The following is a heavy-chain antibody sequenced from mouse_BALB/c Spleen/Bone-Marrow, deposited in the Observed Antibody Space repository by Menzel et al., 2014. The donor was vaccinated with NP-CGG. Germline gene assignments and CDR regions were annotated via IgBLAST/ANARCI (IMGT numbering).Heavy chain of an antibody. V-gene: IGHV2-9*02. J-gene: IGHJ4*01. D-gene: IGHD1-1*01. Sequence: VKLVESGPGLVAPSQSLSIRCTVSGFSLTSHGVHWVRQPPGQGLEWLGAICAGGSTNYNSALMSRLRINKDNSKSQVFLKKNSLQPDDTAMYYCAREGRGYYDSSGAAMDYWGQGTTVTVSS. CDR1: GFSLTSHG. CDR3: AREGRGYYDSSGAAMDY. CDR2: ICAGGST.